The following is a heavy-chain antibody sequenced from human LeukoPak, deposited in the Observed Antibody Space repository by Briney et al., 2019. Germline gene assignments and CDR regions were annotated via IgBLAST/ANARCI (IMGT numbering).Heavy chain of an antibody. CDR2: IYHSGST. CDR1: GGSISSSNW. Sequence: SETLSLTCAVSGGSISSSNWWSWVRQPPGKGLDWIGEIYHSGSTNYNPSLKSRVTISVDKSKNQLSLKLSSVTAADTAVYYCARGRYYYDSSGYYHHFDYWGQGTLVTVSS. CDR3: ARGRYYYDSSGYYHHFDY. D-gene: IGHD3-22*01. V-gene: IGHV4-4*02. J-gene: IGHJ4*02.